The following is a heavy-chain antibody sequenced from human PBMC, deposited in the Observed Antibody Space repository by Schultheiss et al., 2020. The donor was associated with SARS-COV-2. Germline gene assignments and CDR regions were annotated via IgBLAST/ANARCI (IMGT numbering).Heavy chain of an antibody. CDR1: GGSIRSYY. Sequence: SETLSLTCTVSGGSIRSYYWSWIRQPPGKGLEWIGYIYYSGSTNYNPSLKSRVTISVDTSKNQFSLKLSSVTAADTAVYYCARVKSIAVAGPDAFDIWGQGTMVTVSS. D-gene: IGHD6-19*01. CDR3: ARVKSIAVAGPDAFDI. J-gene: IGHJ3*02. CDR2: IYYSGST. V-gene: IGHV4-59*01.